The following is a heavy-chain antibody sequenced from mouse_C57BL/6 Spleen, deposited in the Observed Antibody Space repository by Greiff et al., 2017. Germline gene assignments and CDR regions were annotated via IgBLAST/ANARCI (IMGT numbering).Heavy chain of an antibody. CDR1: GYTFTSYW. CDR2: INPSNGGT. Sequence: QVQLQQPGTELVKPGASVKLSCKASGYTFTSYWMHWVKQRPGQGLEWIGNINPSNGGTNYNEKFKSKATLTVDKSSRTAYMQLSSLTSEDSAVYYCARNEFYYYGSSYWYFDVWGTGTTVTVSS. J-gene: IGHJ1*03. CDR3: ARNEFYYYGSSYWYFDV. D-gene: IGHD1-1*01. V-gene: IGHV1-53*01.